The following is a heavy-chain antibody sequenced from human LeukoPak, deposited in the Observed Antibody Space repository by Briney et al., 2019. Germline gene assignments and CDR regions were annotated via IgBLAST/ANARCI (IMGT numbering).Heavy chain of an antibody. V-gene: IGHV3-23*01. Sequence: GGSLRLSCAASGFTFSSYAMSWVRQAPGKGLKWVSGISGSGGSTYSPDSVKGRFTVSRDHSKNTLYLQMNSLRAEDTALYYCAKPYSGTILTGWFDPWGQGTLVTVSS. CDR3: AKPYSGTILTGWFDP. J-gene: IGHJ5*02. D-gene: IGHD3-9*01. CDR2: ISGSGGST. CDR1: GFTFSSYA.